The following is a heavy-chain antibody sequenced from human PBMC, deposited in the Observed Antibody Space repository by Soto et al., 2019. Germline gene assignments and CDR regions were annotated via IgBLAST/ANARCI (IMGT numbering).Heavy chain of an antibody. D-gene: IGHD1-26*01. Sequence: EASVKVSCKASGGTFSSYAISRVRQAPGQGLEWMGGIIPIFGTANYAQKFQGRVTMTRDTSTSTAYMELSRLRSDDTAVYYCARVVGATTPNFGYWGQGTLVTVSS. V-gene: IGHV1-69*05. J-gene: IGHJ4*02. CDR1: GGTFSSYA. CDR2: IIPIFGTA. CDR3: ARVVGATTPNFGY.